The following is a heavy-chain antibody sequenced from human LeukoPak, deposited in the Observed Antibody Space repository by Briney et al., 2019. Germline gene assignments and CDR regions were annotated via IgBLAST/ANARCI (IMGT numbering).Heavy chain of an antibody. V-gene: IGHV3-30*18. CDR2: ISYDGSNK. Sequence: PRGGSLRLSCAASGFTFSSYGMHWVRQAPGKGLEWVAVISYDGSNKYYADSVKGRFTISRDNSKNTLYVQMNSLRAEDTAVYYCAKEYGYSSSCLDYWGQGTLVTVSS. CDR3: AKEYGYSSSCLDY. J-gene: IGHJ4*02. D-gene: IGHD6-13*01. CDR1: GFTFSSYG.